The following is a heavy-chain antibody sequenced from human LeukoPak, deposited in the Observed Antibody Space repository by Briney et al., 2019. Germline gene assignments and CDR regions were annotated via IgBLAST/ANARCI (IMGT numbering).Heavy chain of an antibody. J-gene: IGHJ4*02. Sequence: GRSLRLSCAASGLTSGSYGMHWVRQAPGKGLEWVGVIWYDGSDKNYADSVKGRFTISRDNSKNTLYLQMNSVRAEDTAVYYCARENYGSGSPLDSWGQGTLVTVSS. CDR3: ARENYGSGSPLDS. V-gene: IGHV3-33*01. D-gene: IGHD3-10*01. CDR1: GLTSGSYG. CDR2: IWYDGSDK.